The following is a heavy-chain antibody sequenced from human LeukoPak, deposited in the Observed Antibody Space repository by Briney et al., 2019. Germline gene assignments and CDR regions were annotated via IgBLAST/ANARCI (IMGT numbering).Heavy chain of an antibody. CDR1: GFTFSTYW. V-gene: IGHV3-7*01. CDR2: IQQDGSEK. D-gene: IGHD6-25*01. CDR3: ARIGLYRSGRYYFDY. Sequence: GGSLRLSCAASGFTFSTYWMNWARQAPGKGLEWVANIQQDGSEKYYVDSVKGRFTISRDNAKNSLYLQMNSLRVEDTAVYYCARIGLYRSGRYYFDYWGQGTLVTVSS. J-gene: IGHJ4*02.